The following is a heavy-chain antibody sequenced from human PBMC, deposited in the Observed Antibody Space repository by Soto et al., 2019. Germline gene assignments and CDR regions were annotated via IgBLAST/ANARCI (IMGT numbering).Heavy chain of an antibody. CDR2: ISYDGSNK. Sequence: GGSLRLSCAASGFPFSSYGMHWVRQAPGKGLEWVAVISYDGSNKYYADSVKGRFTISRDNSKNTLYLQMNSLRAEDTAVYYCAKEVDSSNVWGQGTTVTVSS. D-gene: IGHD6-19*01. CDR3: AKEVDSSNV. V-gene: IGHV3-30*18. CDR1: GFPFSSYG. J-gene: IGHJ6*02.